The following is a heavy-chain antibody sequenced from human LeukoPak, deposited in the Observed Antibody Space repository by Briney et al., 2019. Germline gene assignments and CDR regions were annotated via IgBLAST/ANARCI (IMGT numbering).Heavy chain of an antibody. V-gene: IGHV4-39*01. Sequence: SETLSLTCTVSGGSISSSSYYWGWIRQPPGKGLEWIGSIYYSGSTYYNPSLKSRVTISVDTSKNQFSLKLSSVTAADTAVYYCARIYYYYGMDVWGQGTLVTVSS. J-gene: IGHJ6*02. CDR2: IYYSGST. CDR3: ARIYYYYGMDV. CDR1: GGSISSSSYY.